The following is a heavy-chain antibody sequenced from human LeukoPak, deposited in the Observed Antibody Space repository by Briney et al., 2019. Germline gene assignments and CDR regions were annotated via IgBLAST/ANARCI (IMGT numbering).Heavy chain of an antibody. V-gene: IGHV3-23*01. Sequence: GGSLRLSYAASGFTFSSYGMSWVRQAPGKGLEWVSAISGSGGSTYYADSVKGRFTISRDNSKNTLYLQMNSLGAEDTAVYYCAKDAIGYCSGGSCYSGYYFDYWGQGTLVTVSS. J-gene: IGHJ4*02. D-gene: IGHD2-15*01. CDR1: GFTFSSYG. CDR2: ISGSGGST. CDR3: AKDAIGYCSGGSCYSGYYFDY.